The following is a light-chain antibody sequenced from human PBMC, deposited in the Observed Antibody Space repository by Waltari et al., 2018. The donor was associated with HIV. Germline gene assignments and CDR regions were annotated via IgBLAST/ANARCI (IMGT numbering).Light chain of an antibody. CDR1: NIGSKS. CDR2: CGS. Sequence: SYVLTQPPSVSVAPGQTARITCGGNNIGSKSVHWYQQKPGKATVLVGYCGSDWPSGRPERFSCSNAGNTATLTFSRVEAGDEADYSCQVWDSSSAHQVFGTVTKVTVL. J-gene: IGLJ1*01. CDR3: QVWDSSSAHQV. V-gene: IGLV3-21*02.